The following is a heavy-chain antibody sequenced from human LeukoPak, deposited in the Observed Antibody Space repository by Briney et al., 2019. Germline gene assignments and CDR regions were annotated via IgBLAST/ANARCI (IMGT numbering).Heavy chain of an antibody. V-gene: IGHV3-23*01. CDR2: ISGSGGST. CDR1: GFTFSSYA. CDR3: AKGKAMTTVTLGYYGMDV. Sequence: HPGGSLRLSCAASGFTFSSYAMSWVRQAPGKGLEWVSAISGSGGSTYYADSMKGRFTISRDNSKNTLYLQMNSLRAEDTAVYYCAKGKAMTTVTLGYYGMDVWGQGTTVTVSS. J-gene: IGHJ6*02. D-gene: IGHD4-17*01.